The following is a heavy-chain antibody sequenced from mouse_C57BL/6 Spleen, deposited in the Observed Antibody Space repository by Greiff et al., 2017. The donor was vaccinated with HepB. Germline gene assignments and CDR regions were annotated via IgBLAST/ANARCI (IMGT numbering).Heavy chain of an antibody. J-gene: IGHJ1*03. Sequence: EVQGVESGGGLVKPGGSLKLSCAASGFTFSDYGMHWVRQAPEKGLEWVAYISSGSSTINYADTVKGRFTISRDNAKNTLFLQMTSLRSEDTAMYYCARSSLYYGSSYWYFDVWGTGTTVTVSS. CDR2: ISSGSSTI. CDR3: ARSSLYYGSSYWYFDV. D-gene: IGHD1-1*01. CDR1: GFTFSDYG. V-gene: IGHV5-17*01.